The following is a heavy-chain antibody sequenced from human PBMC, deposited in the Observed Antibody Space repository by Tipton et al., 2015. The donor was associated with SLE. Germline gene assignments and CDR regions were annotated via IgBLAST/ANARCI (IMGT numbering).Heavy chain of an antibody. J-gene: IGHJ3*02. V-gene: IGHV4-59*01. CDR3: AREKAGEEAFDI. D-gene: IGHD7-27*01. Sequence: TLSLTCTVSGGSISSYYWSWIRQPPGKGLEWIGYIYYSGSTNYNPSLKSRVTISVDTSKNQFSLKLSSVTAADTAVYYCAREKAGEEAFDIWGQGTMVTVSS. CDR2: IYYSGST. CDR1: GGSISSYY.